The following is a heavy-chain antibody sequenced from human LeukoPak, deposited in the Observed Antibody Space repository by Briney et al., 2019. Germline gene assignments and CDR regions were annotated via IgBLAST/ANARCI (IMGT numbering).Heavy chain of an antibody. CDR2: IIPIFGTA. Sequence: GSSVKVSCKASGGTFSSYAISWVRQAPGQGLEWMGGIIPIFGTANYAQKFQGRVTITADESTSTAYMELSSLRSEDTAVYYCARGGRGKLLLFPNDYWGQGTLVTVSS. D-gene: IGHD1-26*01. CDR3: ARGGRGKLLLFPNDY. V-gene: IGHV1-69*01. CDR1: GGTFSSYA. J-gene: IGHJ4*02.